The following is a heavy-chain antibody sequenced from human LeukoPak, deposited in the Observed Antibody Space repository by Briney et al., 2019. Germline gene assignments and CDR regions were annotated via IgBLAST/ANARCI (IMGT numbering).Heavy chain of an antibody. CDR2: IISILGIA. CDR1: GGTFSSYT. D-gene: IGHD3-3*01. CDR3: ARNGIFGVASGVGMDV. J-gene: IGHJ6*02. Sequence: ASVKVSCKASGGTFSSYTISWVRQAPGQGLEWMGRIISILGIANYAQKFQGRVTITADKSTSTAYMELSGLRSEDTAVYYCARNGIFGVASGVGMDVWGQGTTVTVSS. V-gene: IGHV1-69*02.